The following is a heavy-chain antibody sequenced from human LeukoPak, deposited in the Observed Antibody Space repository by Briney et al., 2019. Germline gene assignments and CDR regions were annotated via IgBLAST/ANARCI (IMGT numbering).Heavy chain of an antibody. V-gene: IGHV3-9*01. CDR2: ISWNSGSM. Sequence: GGSLRLSCAASGFTFDDYAMHWVRQAPGKGLEWVSGISWNSGSMDYADSVKGRFTISRDNAKNSLYLQMNSLRAEDTALYYCATDGNFDLWGRGTLVTVSS. CDR3: ATDGNFDL. J-gene: IGHJ2*01. CDR1: GFTFDDYA.